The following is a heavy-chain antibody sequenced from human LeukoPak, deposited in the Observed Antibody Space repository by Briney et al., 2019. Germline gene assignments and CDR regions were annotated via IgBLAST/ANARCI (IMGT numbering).Heavy chain of an antibody. CDR3: ARGGVPAANNCDLDY. Sequence: SETLSLTCAVYGGSFSGYYWSWIRQPPGKGLEWIGEINHSGSTNYNPSLKSRVTISVDTSKNQFSLKLSSVTAADTAVYYCARGGVPAANNCDLDYWGQGTLVTVSS. D-gene: IGHD2-2*01. V-gene: IGHV4-34*01. J-gene: IGHJ4*02. CDR2: INHSGST. CDR1: GGSFSGYY.